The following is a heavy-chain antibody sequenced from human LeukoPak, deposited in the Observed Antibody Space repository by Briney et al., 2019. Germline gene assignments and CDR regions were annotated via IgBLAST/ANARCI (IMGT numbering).Heavy chain of an antibody. V-gene: IGHV4-59*08. Sequence: NPSETLSLTSTVSGGSISSYYWSWIRQPPGKGLEWIGYIYYSGSTNYNPSLKSRVTISVDTSKHQFSLKLSSVTAADTAVYYCARHIHSGWQPNAFDIWGQGTMVTVSS. CDR2: IYYSGST. CDR3: ARHIHSGWQPNAFDI. CDR1: GGSISSYY. J-gene: IGHJ3*02. D-gene: IGHD6-25*01.